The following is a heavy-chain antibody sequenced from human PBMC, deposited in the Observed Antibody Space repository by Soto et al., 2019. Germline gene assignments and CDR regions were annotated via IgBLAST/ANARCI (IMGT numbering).Heavy chain of an antibody. Sequence: PXESLTICFKGSGYSFTSYWISLVRQMRGKGLEWMGRIDPSDSYTNYSPSFQGHVTISADKSISTAYLQWSSLKASDTAMYYCARDYSSGGSCYFYYYGMDVWGQGTKVTVYS. CDR1: GYSFTSYW. V-gene: IGHV5-10-1*01. CDR2: IDPSDSYT. D-gene: IGHD2-15*01. J-gene: IGHJ6*02. CDR3: ARDYSSGGSCYFYYYGMDV.